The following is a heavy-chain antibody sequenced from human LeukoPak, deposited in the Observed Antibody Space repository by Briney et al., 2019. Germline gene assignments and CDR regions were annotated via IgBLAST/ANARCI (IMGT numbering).Heavy chain of an antibody. J-gene: IGHJ6*02. D-gene: IGHD2-15*01. CDR3: ARALGYCSGGSCYLPMSMDV. CDR1: GGSISSYY. V-gene: IGHV4-59*01. CDR2: IYYSGST. Sequence: SETLSLTCTVSGGSISSYYWSWIRQPPGKGLEWIGYIYYSGSTNYNPSLKSRATISVDTSKNQFSLKLSSVTAADTAVYYCARALGYCSGGSCYLPMSMDVWGQGTTVTVSS.